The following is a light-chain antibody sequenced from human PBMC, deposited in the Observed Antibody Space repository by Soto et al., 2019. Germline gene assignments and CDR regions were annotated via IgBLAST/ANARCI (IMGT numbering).Light chain of an antibody. V-gene: IGKV1-5*03. CDR1: QSISSW. J-gene: IGKJ1*01. Sequence: DIQMTQSPSTLSASVGDRVTITCRASQSISSWLAWYQQKPGKAPKLLIYKASSLESGVPSRFSGSGSGTEFTLTSSSLQPDDFATYYCQQYNSYPWTFGHGTKVEIK. CDR3: QQYNSYPWT. CDR2: KAS.